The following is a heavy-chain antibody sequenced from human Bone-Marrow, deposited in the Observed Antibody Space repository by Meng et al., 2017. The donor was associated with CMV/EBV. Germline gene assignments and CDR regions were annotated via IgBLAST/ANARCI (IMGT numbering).Heavy chain of an antibody. J-gene: IGHJ5*02. CDR3: ARGRILTKNWFDP. D-gene: IGHD2-15*01. CDR1: GYTFTGYY. Sequence: ASVKVSCKASGYTFTGYYMNWVRQAPGQGLEWMGWINPNSGVTNYAQKFQGRVTMTRDTSISTAYMELSRLRSDDTAVYYCARGRILTKNWFDPWGQGTLVTVSS. V-gene: IGHV1-2*02. CDR2: INPNSGVT.